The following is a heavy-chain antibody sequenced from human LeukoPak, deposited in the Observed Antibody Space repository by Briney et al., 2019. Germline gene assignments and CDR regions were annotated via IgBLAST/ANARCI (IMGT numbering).Heavy chain of an antibody. D-gene: IGHD3-16*02. CDR1: GFTFSSYS. V-gene: IGHV3-21*01. CDR2: ISSSSSYI. J-gene: IGHJ4*02. CDR3: AKDRAVSPASFDY. Sequence: GGSLRLSCAASGFTFSSYSMNWVRQAPGKGLEWVSSISSSSSYIYYADSVKGRFTISRDNAKNSLYLQMNSLRAEDTAVYYCAKDRAVSPASFDYWGQGTLVTVSS.